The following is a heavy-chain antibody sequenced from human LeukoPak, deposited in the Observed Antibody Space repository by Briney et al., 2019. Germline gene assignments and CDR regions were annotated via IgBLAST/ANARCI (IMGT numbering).Heavy chain of an antibody. CDR1: GYSISSGYY. V-gene: IGHV4-38-2*02. D-gene: IGHD1-26*01. J-gene: IGHJ4*02. Sequence: SETLSLTCTVSGYSISSGYYWGWIRQPPGKGLEWIGSIYHSRSTYYNPSLKSRVTISVDTSKNQFSLKLSSVTAADTAVYYCARDKRWELPAFDYWGQGTLVTVSS. CDR3: ARDKRWELPAFDY. CDR2: IYHSRST.